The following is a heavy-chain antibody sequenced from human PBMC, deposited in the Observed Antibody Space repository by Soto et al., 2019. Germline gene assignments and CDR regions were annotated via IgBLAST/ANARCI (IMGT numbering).Heavy chain of an antibody. J-gene: IGHJ4*02. V-gene: IGHV4-59*08. Sequence: SETLSLTCTVSGGSISSYYWSWIRQPPGKGLEWIGYIHYSGSTKYNPSLKSRVTISADTSKNQFSLKLGSVTAADTAVYYCARGHYDYWSGYFATIDYWGQGTRVTVSS. D-gene: IGHD3-3*01. CDR2: IHYSGST. CDR3: ARGHYDYWSGYFATIDY. CDR1: GGSISSYY.